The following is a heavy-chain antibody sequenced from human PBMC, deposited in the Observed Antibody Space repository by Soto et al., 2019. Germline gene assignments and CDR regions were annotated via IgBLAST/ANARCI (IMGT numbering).Heavy chain of an antibody. D-gene: IGHD6-13*01. CDR3: ARGGIAAAAPPDY. Sequence: QVQLQESGPGLVKPSQTLSLTCTVSGGSISSGGYYWSWIRQHPGKGLEWIGYIYYSGSTYYNPYLNSRVTISVDTSKNQFSLKLSSVTAADTAVYYCARGGIAAAAPPDYWGQGTLVTVSS. J-gene: IGHJ4*02. CDR2: IYYSGST. V-gene: IGHV4-31*03. CDR1: GGSISSGGYY.